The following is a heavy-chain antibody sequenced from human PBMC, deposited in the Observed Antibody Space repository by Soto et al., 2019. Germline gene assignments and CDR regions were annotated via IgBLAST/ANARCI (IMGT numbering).Heavy chain of an antibody. D-gene: IGHD3-22*01. Sequence: PAGSLRLSCAASGFTFSSYSMNWVRQAPGKGLEWVSSISSSSSYIYYADSVKGRFTISRDNAKNSLYLQMNSLRAEDTAVYYCARGYYDSSGYYYTIDYWGQGTLVTVS. CDR2: ISSSSSYI. CDR1: GFTFSSYS. J-gene: IGHJ4*02. CDR3: ARGYYDSSGYYYTIDY. V-gene: IGHV3-21*01.